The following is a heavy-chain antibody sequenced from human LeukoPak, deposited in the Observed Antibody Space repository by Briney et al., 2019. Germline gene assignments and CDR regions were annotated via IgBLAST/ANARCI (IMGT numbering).Heavy chain of an antibody. D-gene: IGHD4-17*01. CDR2: INPDGSTT. J-gene: IGHJ4*02. Sequence: GSLRLSCAASGFTFTNYWTFWVRQAPGKGLVWVSGINPDGSTTTYADSVKGRFTISRENAKSTLYLHMNILRVEDTAVYYCARGRYGDYHWGQGILVTVSS. CDR3: ARGRYGDYH. CDR1: GFTFTNYW. V-gene: IGHV3-74*01.